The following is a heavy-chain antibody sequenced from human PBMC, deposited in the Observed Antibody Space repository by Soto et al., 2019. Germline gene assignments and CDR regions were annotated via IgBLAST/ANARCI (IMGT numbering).Heavy chain of an antibody. Sequence: TLSLTCPVSGASISSGDYYWSWIRQPPGKGLEWIGYIYYSGSTYYNPSLKSRVTISVDASKNQFSLKLSSVTAADTAVYYCARGSGYNFDYWGQGTLVTVSS. V-gene: IGHV4-30-4*01. CDR3: ARGSGYNFDY. CDR1: GASISSGDYY. J-gene: IGHJ4*02. CDR2: IYYSGST. D-gene: IGHD3-3*01.